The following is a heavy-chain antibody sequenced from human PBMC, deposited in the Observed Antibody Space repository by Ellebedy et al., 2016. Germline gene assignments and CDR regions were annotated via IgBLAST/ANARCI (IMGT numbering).Heavy chain of an antibody. Sequence: SETLSLTCTVSGGSISSYYWSWIRQPPGKGLEWIGYIYYSGSTNYNPSLKSRVTISVDTSKNHFSLKLSPVTAADTAVYYCAREGSRYGMDVWGQGTTVTVS. CDR3: AREGSRYGMDV. CDR2: IYYSGST. CDR1: GGSISSYY. J-gene: IGHJ6*02. V-gene: IGHV4-59*12.